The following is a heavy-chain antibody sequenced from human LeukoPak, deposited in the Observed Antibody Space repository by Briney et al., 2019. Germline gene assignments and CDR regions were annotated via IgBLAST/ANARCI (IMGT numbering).Heavy chain of an antibody. V-gene: IGHV3-74*01. Sequence: GGSLRLSCAASGFTFSSYWMHWVRQAPGKGLVWVSRINSDGSSTSYADSVKGRFTISRDNAKNSLYLQMNSLRAEDTAVYYCAGWYSSSWLFDYWGQGTLVTVSS. CDR3: AGWYSSSWLFDY. CDR2: INSDGSST. CDR1: GFTFSSYW. J-gene: IGHJ4*02. D-gene: IGHD6-13*01.